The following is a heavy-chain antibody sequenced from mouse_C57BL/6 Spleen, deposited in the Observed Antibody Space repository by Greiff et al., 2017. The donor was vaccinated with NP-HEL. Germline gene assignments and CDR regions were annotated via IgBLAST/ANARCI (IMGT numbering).Heavy chain of an antibody. J-gene: IGHJ3*01. D-gene: IGHD2-4*01. CDR3: ARGDDYDAWFAY. Sequence: VQLQESGPGLVKPPQSLSLTCSVTGYSITSGYYWNWIRQFPGNKLEWMGSISYDGSNNYNPSLKNRISIARDTSKNKFFLKLNSVTTEDTATYYCARGDDYDAWFAYWGQGTLVTVSA. CDR1: GYSITSGYY. V-gene: IGHV3-6*01. CDR2: ISYDGSN.